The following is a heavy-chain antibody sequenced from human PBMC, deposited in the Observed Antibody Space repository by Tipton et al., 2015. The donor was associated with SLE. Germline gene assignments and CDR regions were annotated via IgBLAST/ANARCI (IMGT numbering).Heavy chain of an antibody. CDR2: ISSSDNSI. CDR3: RGAGN. CDR1: GFTFSNYY. J-gene: IGHJ4*02. V-gene: IGHV3-11*04. D-gene: IGHD3-16*01. Sequence: LRLSCAASGFTFSNYYMSWIRQAPGKGLEWVSYISSSDNSIYYADSVKGRFTISRNNTKNSLYLEMNDLRVEDTAIYYCRGAGNWGQGTLVTVSS.